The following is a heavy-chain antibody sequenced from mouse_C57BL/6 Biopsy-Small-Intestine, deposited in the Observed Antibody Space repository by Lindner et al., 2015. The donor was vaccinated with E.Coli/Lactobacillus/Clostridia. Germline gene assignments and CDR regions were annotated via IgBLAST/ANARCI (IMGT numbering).Heavy chain of an antibody. Sequence: SVKVSCKASGYTFTSYYMHWVRQAPGQGLEWMGIINPSGGSTTYAQKLQDRVTMTRDTSTSTVYMELSSLRSEDTAVYYCARSPTEYISSTGYYFDYWGQGTLATVSS. CDR2: INPSGGST. CDR1: GYTFTSYY. CDR3: ARSPTEYISSTGYYFDY. V-gene: IGHV1-64*01. J-gene: IGHJ4*01. D-gene: IGHD3-1*01.